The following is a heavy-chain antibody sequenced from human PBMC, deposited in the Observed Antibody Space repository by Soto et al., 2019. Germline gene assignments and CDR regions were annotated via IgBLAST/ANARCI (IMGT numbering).Heavy chain of an antibody. CDR3: ESAKTTVTDDY. J-gene: IGHJ4*02. V-gene: IGHV3-11*06. D-gene: IGHD4-17*01. CDR1: GFTFSDYY. Sequence: GGSLRLSCAASGFTFSDYYMSWIRQAPGKGLEWVSYISSSSSYTNYADSVKGRFTISRDNAKNSLYLQMNSLRAEDTAVYYCESAKTTVTDDYWGQGTMVTVYS. CDR2: ISSSSSYT.